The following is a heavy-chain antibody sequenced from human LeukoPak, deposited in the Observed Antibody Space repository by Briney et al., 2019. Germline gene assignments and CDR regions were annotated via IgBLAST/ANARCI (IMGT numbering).Heavy chain of an antibody. J-gene: IGHJ4*02. CDR1: GFTVSSNS. D-gene: IGHD2-15*01. CDR3: TTDCSGGSCYSGTSY. CDR2: IKSKTDGGTT. V-gene: IGHV3-15*01. Sequence: GGSLRLSCTVSGFTVSSNSMSWVRQAPGKGLEWVGRIKSKTDGGTTDYAAPVKGRFTISRDDSKNTLYLQMNSLKTEDTAVYYCTTDCSGGSCYSGTSYWGQGTLVTVSS.